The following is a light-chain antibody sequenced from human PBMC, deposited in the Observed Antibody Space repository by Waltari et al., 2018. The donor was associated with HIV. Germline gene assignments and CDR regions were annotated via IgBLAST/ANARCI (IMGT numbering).Light chain of an antibody. CDR3: QQTDNLPRT. CDR2: RAS. Sequence: DIQMTQSPFSLSASLGERVIITCQASPGLTNYLNWYQQKPGKAPKLLIYRASSLERGVPSRFSGSGSGTYFTFTISSLQHEDIATYYCQQTDNLPRTFGGGTRVEIK. V-gene: IGKV1-33*01. CDR1: PGLTNY. J-gene: IGKJ4*01.